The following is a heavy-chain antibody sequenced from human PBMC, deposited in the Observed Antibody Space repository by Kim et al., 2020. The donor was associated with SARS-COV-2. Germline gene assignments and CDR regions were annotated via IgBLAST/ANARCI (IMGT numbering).Heavy chain of an antibody. V-gene: IGHV1-24*01. Sequence: ASVKVSCKVSGYTLTELSMHWVRQAPGKGLEWMGGFDPEDGETIYAQKFQGRVTMTEDTSTDTAYMELSSLRSEDTAVYYCATGVAVAGGSSDYYYYYGMDVWGQGTTVTVSS. CDR3: ATGVAVAGGSSDYYYYYGMDV. CDR2: FDPEDGET. J-gene: IGHJ6*02. CDR1: GYTLTELS. D-gene: IGHD6-19*01.